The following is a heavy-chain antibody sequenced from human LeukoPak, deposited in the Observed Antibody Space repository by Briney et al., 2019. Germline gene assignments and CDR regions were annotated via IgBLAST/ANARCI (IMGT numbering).Heavy chain of an antibody. CDR3: ATTGVYYDILTGYYQNFDY. CDR1: GGSISSSSYY. J-gene: IGHJ4*02. V-gene: IGHV4-39*01. Sequence: KPSETLSLTCTVSGGSISSSSYYWGWIRQPPGKGLEWIGSIYYSGSTYYNPSLKSRVTRSVDTSKNQFSLKLSSVTAADTAVYYCATTGVYYDILTGYYQNFDYWGQGTLVTVSS. CDR2: IYYSGST. D-gene: IGHD3-9*01.